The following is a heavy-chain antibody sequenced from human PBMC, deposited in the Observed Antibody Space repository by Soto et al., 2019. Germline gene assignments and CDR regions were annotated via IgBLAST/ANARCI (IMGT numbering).Heavy chain of an antibody. Sequence: VQMVQSGAEVKEPGSSVKVSCTNSGDTFSHYVMSWVRQAPGQGLEWMGSLAPISGSPNYAERFEGRLTISADAGTSTMYMELRSLKYDDTAVYYCARIGVGSRRWGRGTMVTVSS. J-gene: IGHJ3*01. D-gene: IGHD1-26*01. CDR2: LAPISGSP. V-gene: IGHV1-69*18. CDR1: GDTFSHYV. CDR3: ARIGVGSRR.